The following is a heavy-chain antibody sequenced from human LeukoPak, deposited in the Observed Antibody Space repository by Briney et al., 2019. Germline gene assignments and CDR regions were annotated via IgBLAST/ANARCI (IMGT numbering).Heavy chain of an antibody. CDR2: IYWDDDR. V-gene: IGHV2-5*02. Sequence: SGPTLVNPTQTLTLTCTFSGFSLSTSGVGVGWIRQPPGKALEWLALIYWDDDRRYSPSLKNRLTLTKDTSKNHVVFTMTNMDPVDTATYYCAHRFERGYTYGYGTVPESSFDSWGQGTLVTVSS. CDR1: GFSLSTSGVG. J-gene: IGHJ4*02. D-gene: IGHD5-18*01. CDR3: AHRFERGYTYGYGTVPESSFDS.